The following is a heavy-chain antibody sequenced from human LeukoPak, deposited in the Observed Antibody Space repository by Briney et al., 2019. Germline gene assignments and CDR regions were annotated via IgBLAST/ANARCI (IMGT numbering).Heavy chain of an antibody. V-gene: IGHV3-23*01. J-gene: IGHJ4*02. CDR1: GFTFTSYS. CDR3: AKADGPDYGDYSFDY. Sequence: PGGSLRLSCAASGFTFTSYSMTWVRQGPGKDLEWISTISASGGSTYYADSVKGRFTISRDTSKNTLYLQMNSLRAEDTAIYYCAKADGPDYGDYSFDYWGQGTLVTVSS. CDR2: ISASGGST. D-gene: IGHD4-17*01.